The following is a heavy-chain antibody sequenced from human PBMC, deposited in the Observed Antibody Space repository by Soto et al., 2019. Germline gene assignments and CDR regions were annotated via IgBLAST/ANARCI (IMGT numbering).Heavy chain of an antibody. Sequence: QVQLVESGGGVVQPGRSLRLSCAASGFTFSSYGMHWVRQAPGKGLEWVAVIWYDGSNKYYADSVKGRFTISRDNSKNTLYLQMNSLRAEDTAVYYCVRDWSVTTASGFDPWGQGTLVTVSS. CDR1: GFTFSSYG. V-gene: IGHV3-33*01. D-gene: IGHD4-4*01. CDR3: VRDWSVTTASGFDP. CDR2: IWYDGSNK. J-gene: IGHJ5*02.